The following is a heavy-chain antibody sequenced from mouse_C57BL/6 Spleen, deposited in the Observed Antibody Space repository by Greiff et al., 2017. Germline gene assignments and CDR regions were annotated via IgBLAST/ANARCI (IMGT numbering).Heavy chain of an antibody. V-gene: IGHV1-52*01. J-gene: IGHJ1*03. Sequence: QVQLQQPGAELVRPGSSVKLSCKASGYTFTSYWMHWVKQRPIQGLEWIGNIDPSDSETHYNQKFKDKATLTVDKSSSTAYMQLSSLTSEDSAVYYCARMRLRDWYFDVWGTGTTVTVSS. CDR2: IDPSDSET. CDR3: ARMRLRDWYFDV. D-gene: IGHD2-4*01. CDR1: GYTFTSYW.